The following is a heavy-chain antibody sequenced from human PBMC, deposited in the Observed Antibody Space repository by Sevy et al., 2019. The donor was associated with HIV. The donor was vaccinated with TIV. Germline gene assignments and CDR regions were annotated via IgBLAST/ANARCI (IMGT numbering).Heavy chain of an antibody. Sequence: ASVKVSCKASGYLFISFVMHWVRQAPGQGLEWVGWINVGNGNTKYSQKFQDRVTITREASTSTTYMELTSLTSDDTAIYYCTREAKQQLSQYFFDFWGQGTLVTVSS. V-gene: IGHV1-3*01. J-gene: IGHJ4*02. D-gene: IGHD6-13*01. CDR1: GYLFISFV. CDR2: INVGNGNT. CDR3: TREAKQQLSQYFFDF.